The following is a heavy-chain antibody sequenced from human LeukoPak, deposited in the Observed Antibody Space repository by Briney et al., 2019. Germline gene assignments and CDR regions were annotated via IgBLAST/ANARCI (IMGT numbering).Heavy chain of an antibody. V-gene: IGHV4-34*01. CDR2: INHSGST. CDR3: AGGQRITMIVVAEGYFDY. CDR1: GGSFSGYY. D-gene: IGHD3-22*01. J-gene: IGHJ4*02. Sequence: SETLSLTCAVYGGSFSGYYWSWIRQPPGKGLEWIGEINHSGSTNYNPSLKSRVTMSVDTSKNQFSLKLSSVTAADTAVYYCAGGQRITMIVVAEGYFDYWGQGTLVTVSS.